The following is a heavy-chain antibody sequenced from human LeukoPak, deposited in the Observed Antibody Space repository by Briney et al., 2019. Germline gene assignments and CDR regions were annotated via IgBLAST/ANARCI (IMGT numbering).Heavy chain of an antibody. D-gene: IGHD3-9*01. CDR3: ARDYTYYDILTGYSGRDAFDI. CDR2: IHDSGST. V-gene: IGHV4-61*01. Sequence: PSQTLSLTCIVSGGSVSSGTSYWSCIRQPPGKGLEWIGNIHDSGSTNYNPPLKSRVTISVDTSKNQFSLKLSSVTAADPAVYFCARDYTYYDILTGYSGRDAFDIWGQGTMVTVSS. CDR1: GGSVSSGTSY. J-gene: IGHJ3*02.